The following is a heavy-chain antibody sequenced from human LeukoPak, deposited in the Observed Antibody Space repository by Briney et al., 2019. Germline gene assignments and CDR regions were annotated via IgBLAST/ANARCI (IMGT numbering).Heavy chain of an antibody. CDR2: IWYDGSNK. CDR1: GFTFTNAW. J-gene: IGHJ4*02. D-gene: IGHD5-12*01. CDR3: ASGYGDY. Sequence: GGSLRLSCAASGFTFTNAWMSWVRQAPGKGLEWVAVIWYDGSNKYYADSVKGRFTISRENSKNTLYLQMNSLRAEDTAVYYCASGYGDYWGQGTLVTVSS. V-gene: IGHV3-33*08.